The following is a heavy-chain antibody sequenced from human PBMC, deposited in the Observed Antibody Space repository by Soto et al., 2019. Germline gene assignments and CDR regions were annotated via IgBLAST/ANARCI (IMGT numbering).Heavy chain of an antibody. CDR2: INPSGGST. CDR1: GYTFTSYY. D-gene: IGHD1-26*01. Sequence: QVQLVQSGAEVKKPGASVKVSCKASGYTFTSYYMHWVRQAPGQGLEWMGIINPSGGSTSYAQKFHVRGTMTRDTSTSTVYMELSRLRSEDTAVYYFERREHDEPFDYWVQGTLVTVSS. J-gene: IGHJ4*02. CDR3: ERREHDEPFDY. V-gene: IGHV1-46*01.